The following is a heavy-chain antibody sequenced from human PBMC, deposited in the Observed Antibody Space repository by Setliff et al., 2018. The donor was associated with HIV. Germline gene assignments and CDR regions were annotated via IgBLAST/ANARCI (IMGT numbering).Heavy chain of an antibody. Sequence: SETLSLTCTVSGGSISSHYWSWIRQPPGKGLEWIGYIYYSGSTNYNPSLKSRVTISVDTSKNQFSLKLSSVTAADTAVYSCARSISAVVIARYWYFNLWGRGTLVTVSS. CDR2: IYYSGST. CDR1: GGSISSHY. J-gene: IGHJ2*01. V-gene: IGHV4-59*11. D-gene: IGHD2-21*01. CDR3: ARSISAVVIARYWYFNL.